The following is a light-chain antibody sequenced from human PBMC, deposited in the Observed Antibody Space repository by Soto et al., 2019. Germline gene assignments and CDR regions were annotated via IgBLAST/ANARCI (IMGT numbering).Light chain of an antibody. CDR3: SSYTSSNTLV. J-gene: IGLJ2*01. Sequence: QSALTQPASVSGSPGQSITISCTGTSSDVGAYNYVSWYQQHPGKAPKLMIFEVSDRPSGVSNRFSGSKSGNTASLTISGLQAEDEADYYCSSYTSSNTLVFGGGNLLTVL. V-gene: IGLV2-14*01. CDR2: EVS. CDR1: SSDVGAYNY.